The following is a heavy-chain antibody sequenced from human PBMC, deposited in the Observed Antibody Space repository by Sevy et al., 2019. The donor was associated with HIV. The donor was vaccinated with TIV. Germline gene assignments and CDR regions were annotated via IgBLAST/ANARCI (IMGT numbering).Heavy chain of an antibody. V-gene: IGHV4-4*07. CDR1: GGSISSYY. D-gene: IGHD6-19*01. CDR2: IYTSGST. CDR3: ARVQMSIAVAGTYYYGMDV. Sequence: SETLSLTCTVSGGSISSYYWSWIRQPAGKGLEWIGRIYTSGSTNYNPSPKSRVTMSVDTSKNQFSLKLSYVTAADTAVYYCARVQMSIAVAGTYYYGMDVWGQGTTVTVSS. J-gene: IGHJ6*02.